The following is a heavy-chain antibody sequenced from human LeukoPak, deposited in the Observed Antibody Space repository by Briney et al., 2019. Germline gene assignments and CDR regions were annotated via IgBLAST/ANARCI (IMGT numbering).Heavy chain of an antibody. D-gene: IGHD2-2*01. Sequence: PGGSLRLSCAASGFTFSRYSMNWVRQAPGKGLEWVSYISSSSSTIYYADSVKGRFTISRDNAKNSLYLQMNSLRAEDTAVYYCTRVRVVVPSAFDYCDFWGQGALVSVSS. CDR2: ISSSSSTI. CDR3: TRVRVVVPSAFDYCDF. V-gene: IGHV3-48*04. CDR1: GFTFSRYS. J-gene: IGHJ4*02.